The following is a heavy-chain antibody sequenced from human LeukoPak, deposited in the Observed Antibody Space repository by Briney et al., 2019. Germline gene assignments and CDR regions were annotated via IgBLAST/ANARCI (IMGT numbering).Heavy chain of an antibody. CDR3: ARPSRTGSGWDAFDI. CDR2: IYYSGSI. CDR1: GGSISNYY. D-gene: IGHD3-22*01. V-gene: IGHV4-59*08. J-gene: IGHJ3*02. Sequence: SETLSLTCTVSGGSISNYYWSWIRQPPGKELEWIGYIYYSGSINYNPSLASRVTISVDTSKNQFSLNLSSVTAADTAVYYCARPSRTGSGWDAFDIWGQGTMVTVSS.